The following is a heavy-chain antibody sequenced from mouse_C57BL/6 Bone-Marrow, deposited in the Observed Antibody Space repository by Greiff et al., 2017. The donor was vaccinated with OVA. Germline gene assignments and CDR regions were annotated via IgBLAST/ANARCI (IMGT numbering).Heavy chain of an antibody. D-gene: IGHD2-5*01. CDR3: ARGNYSNYVGAMDY. J-gene: IGHJ4*01. CDR1: GYTFTSYW. CDR2: IYPSDSET. Sequence: QLQQPGAELVRPGSSVKLSCKASGYTFTSYWMDWVKQRPGQGLEWIGNIYPSDSETHYNQKFKDKATLTVDKSSSTAYMQLSSLTSEDSAVYYCARGNYSNYVGAMDYWGQGTSVTVSS. V-gene: IGHV1-61*01.